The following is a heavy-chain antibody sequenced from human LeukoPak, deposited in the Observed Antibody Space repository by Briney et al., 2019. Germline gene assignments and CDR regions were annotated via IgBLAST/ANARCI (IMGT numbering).Heavy chain of an antibody. V-gene: IGHV3-7*01. CDR3: AREQQLVLGDFDY. J-gene: IGHJ4*02. Sequence: GGSLRLSCSASGFTFSSYWMSWVRQAPGKGLEWVANIKQDGSEKYYVDSVKGRFTISRDNAKNSLYLQMNSLRAEDTAVYYCAREQQLVLGDFDYWGQGTLVTVSS. CDR2: IKQDGSEK. CDR1: GFTFSSYW. D-gene: IGHD6-13*01.